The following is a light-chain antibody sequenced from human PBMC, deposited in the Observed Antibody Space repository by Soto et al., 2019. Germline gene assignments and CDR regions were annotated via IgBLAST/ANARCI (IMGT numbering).Light chain of an antibody. V-gene: IGKV1-5*01. CDR1: QNIRGW. Sequence: DIWMTQSPSTLSTSVGDRVTITCWASQNIRGWLAWYQQKPGKAPKLLIYDASTLESGVPSRFSGSGSGTEFTLTISSLQPDDFATYYCQQYNSYSWTFGQGTTVAIK. J-gene: IGKJ1*01. CDR2: DAS. CDR3: QQYNSYSWT.